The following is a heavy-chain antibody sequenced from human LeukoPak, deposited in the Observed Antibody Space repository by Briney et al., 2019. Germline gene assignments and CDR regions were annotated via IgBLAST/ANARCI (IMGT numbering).Heavy chain of an antibody. CDR3: ARDLPADYCSSTSCLFDY. CDR1: GFTFSSYS. J-gene: IGHJ4*02. D-gene: IGHD2-2*01. V-gene: IGHV3-21*01. Sequence: PGRSLRLSCAASGFTFSSYSMNWVRQAPGKGLEWVSSISSSSSYIYYADSVKGRFTISRDNAKNSLYLQMNSLRAEDTAVYYCARDLPADYCSSTSCLFDYWGQGTLVTVSS. CDR2: ISSSSSYI.